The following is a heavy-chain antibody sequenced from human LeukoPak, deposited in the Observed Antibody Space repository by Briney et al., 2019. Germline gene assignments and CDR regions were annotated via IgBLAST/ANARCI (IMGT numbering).Heavy chain of an antibody. CDR3: ARLNSSSWEYYFDY. D-gene: IGHD6-13*01. Sequence: ASVKVSCKAFGYTFTGYYMHWVRQAPGQGLEWMGWINPNSGGTNYAQKFQGRVTMTRDTSISTAYMELSRLRSDDTAVYYCARLNSSSWEYYFDYWGQGTLVTVSS. CDR1: GYTFTGYY. CDR2: INPNSGGT. J-gene: IGHJ4*02. V-gene: IGHV1-2*02.